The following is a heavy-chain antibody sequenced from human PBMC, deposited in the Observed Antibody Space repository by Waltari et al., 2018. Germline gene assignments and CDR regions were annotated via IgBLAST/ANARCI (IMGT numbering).Heavy chain of an antibody. CDR3: ARLTYYDDSSGYYYPFFDY. V-gene: IGHV4-39*07. D-gene: IGHD3-22*01. CDR2: IYYSGST. J-gene: IGHJ4*02. CDR1: GGSLSRSSYY. Sequence: QLQLQESGPGLVKPSETLSLTCTVSGGSLSRSSYYWGWIRPPPGTGLEWIGSIYYSGSTYYNPSLKSRVTISVDTSKNQVSLKLSSVTAADTAVYDCARLTYYDDSSGYYYPFFDYWGQGTLVTVSS.